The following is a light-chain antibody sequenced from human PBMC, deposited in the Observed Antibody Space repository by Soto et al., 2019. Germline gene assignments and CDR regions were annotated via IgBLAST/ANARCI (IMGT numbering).Light chain of an antibody. CDR1: SGDVGGYDY. V-gene: IGLV2-8*01. J-gene: IGLJ1*01. Sequence: QSALTQPPSASGSPGQSVTISCTGASGDVGGYDYVSWYQQHPGKAPKLMICEVTKRPLGVPDRFSGSKSGNTASLTVSGLQAEDEADYYCSSYAGSDDPYVFGTGTKFTVL. CDR3: SSYAGSDDPYV. CDR2: EVT.